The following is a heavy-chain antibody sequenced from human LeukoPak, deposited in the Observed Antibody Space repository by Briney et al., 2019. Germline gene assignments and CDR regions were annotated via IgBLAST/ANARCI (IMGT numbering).Heavy chain of an antibody. V-gene: IGHV3-21*01. CDR1: GFTFSGYS. CDR3: ASDLPAATS. J-gene: IGHJ4*02. D-gene: IGHD2-2*01. Sequence: PGGSLRLSCAASGFTFSGYSMSWVRQAPGKGLEWVSSISSSSDYIFYADLVKGRFTISRDNAKNSLYLQMNSLRAEDTAVYYCASDLPAATSWGQGTLVTVSS. CDR2: ISSSSDYI.